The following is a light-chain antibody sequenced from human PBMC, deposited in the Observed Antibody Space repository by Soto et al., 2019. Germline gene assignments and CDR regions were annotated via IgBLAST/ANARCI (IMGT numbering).Light chain of an antibody. CDR1: HRVLYSSNNKNY. CDR3: KQYYSTPLT. J-gene: IGKJ4*01. CDR2: WAS. V-gene: IGKV4-1*01. Sequence: IVMTQSPDSLAVSLGERATINRKSSHRVLYSSNNKNYLAWYQQKPGQPPKLLIYWASTRESGVPDRFSGSGSGTDFTLTISSLQAEDVAVYYCKQYYSTPLTFGGGTKVDIK.